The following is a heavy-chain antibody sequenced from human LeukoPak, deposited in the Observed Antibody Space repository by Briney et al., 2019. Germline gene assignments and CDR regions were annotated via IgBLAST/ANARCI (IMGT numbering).Heavy chain of an antibody. V-gene: IGHV3-49*04. J-gene: IGHJ4*02. CDR1: GFTFGDYA. CDR3: TRGGYSGYDFRYYFDY. Sequence: GGSLRLSCTASGFTFGDYAMSWVRQAPGKGLEWVGFIRSKAYGGTTEYAASVKGRFTISRDDSKSIAYLQMNSLKTEDTAVYYCTRGGYSGYDFRYYFDYWGQGTLVTVFS. CDR2: IRSKAYGGTT. D-gene: IGHD5-12*01.